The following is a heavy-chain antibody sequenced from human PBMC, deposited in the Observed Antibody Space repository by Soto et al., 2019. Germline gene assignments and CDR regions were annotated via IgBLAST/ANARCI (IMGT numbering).Heavy chain of an antibody. CDR2: ISGSGVST. Sequence: GGSLRLSCAASGFTFSSRAMSWVRQAPGKGLEWVSAISGSGVSTYYADSVKGRFTISRDNSKNTLYLQMNGLRAEDTAVYYCAKVAVGATVSYFDYWGQGTLVTVSS. CDR3: AKVAVGATVSYFDY. CDR1: GFTFSSRA. J-gene: IGHJ4*02. D-gene: IGHD1-26*01. V-gene: IGHV3-23*01.